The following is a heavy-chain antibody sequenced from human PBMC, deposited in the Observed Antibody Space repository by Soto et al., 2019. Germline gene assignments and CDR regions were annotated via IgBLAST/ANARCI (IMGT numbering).Heavy chain of an antibody. CDR3: ARGGSGSPFDY. J-gene: IGHJ4*02. V-gene: IGHV4-4*07. CDR2: ISTSGSS. Sequence: QVQLQESGPGLVKPSETLSLTCTVSGGSISNYYWSWIRQPAGKGLEWIGRISTSGSSNYTPSLNSRVTMSVDTANKQFSLGLSSVTAADTAVYYCARGGSGSPFDYWGPGALVTVSS. CDR1: GGSISNYY. D-gene: IGHD3-10*01.